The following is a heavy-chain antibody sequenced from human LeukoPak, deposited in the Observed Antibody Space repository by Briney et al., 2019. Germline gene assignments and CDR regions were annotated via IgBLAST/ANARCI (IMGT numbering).Heavy chain of an antibody. D-gene: IGHD2-2*01. J-gene: IGHJ3*02. V-gene: IGHV1-69*06. CDR2: ISPLLGAG. CDR1: GYTFTSYA. Sequence: ASVKVSCKASGYTFTSYAISWVRQAPGQGPEWMGEISPLLGAGNYAQRFQGRVTITADTSTGTAYMELNSLKSEDTAVYYCAIRGPSRSLFGFDIWGQGTMVTVSS. CDR3: AIRGPSRSLFGFDI.